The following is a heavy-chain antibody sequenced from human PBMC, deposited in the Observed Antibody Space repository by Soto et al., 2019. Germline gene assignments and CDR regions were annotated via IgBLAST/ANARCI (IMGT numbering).Heavy chain of an antibody. CDR2: ISDPGTST. CDR3: AKSLVTPSDAFDL. CDR1: EFTFGNYA. J-gene: IGHJ3*01. V-gene: IGHV3-23*01. Sequence: PGGSLRLSCAASEFTFGNYAMNWVRQAPGKGLEWISSISDPGTSTYYASSVKGRFSMSRDNSKNTLFLQMNRLRADDTAVYFCAKSLVTPSDAFDLWGRGTLVTVSS. D-gene: IGHD2-21*02.